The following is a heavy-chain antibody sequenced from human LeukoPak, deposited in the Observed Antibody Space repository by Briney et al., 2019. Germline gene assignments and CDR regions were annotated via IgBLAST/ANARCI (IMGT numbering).Heavy chain of an antibody. Sequence: QPGGSLRLSCSSSGFDFRTHAMHWVRQAPGKGLEWVAMIWRGGDYKFYVDSVKGRCTIFRDDFRSTLYLQMDSLTADDTAVYYCVTDPPDSGWAFSSWGQGALVTVSA. CDR2: IWRGGDYK. CDR3: VTDPPDSGWAFSS. D-gene: IGHD6-19*01. CDR1: GFDFRTHA. V-gene: IGHV3-33*01. J-gene: IGHJ5*02.